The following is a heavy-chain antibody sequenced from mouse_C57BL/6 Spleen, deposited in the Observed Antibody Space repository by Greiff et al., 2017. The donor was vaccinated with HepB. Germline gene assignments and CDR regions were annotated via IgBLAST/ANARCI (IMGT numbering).Heavy chain of an antibody. Sequence: EVQLVESGGGLVKPGGSLKLSCAASGFTFSSYAMSWVRQTPEKRLEWVATISDGGSYTYYPDNVKGRFTISRDNATNNLYLQMSHLKSEDTAMYYCARGDYCGPPYAMDYWGQGTSVTVSS. D-gene: IGHD1-2*01. V-gene: IGHV5-4*01. CDR1: GFTFSSYA. CDR3: ARGDYCGPPYAMDY. J-gene: IGHJ4*01. CDR2: ISDGGSYT.